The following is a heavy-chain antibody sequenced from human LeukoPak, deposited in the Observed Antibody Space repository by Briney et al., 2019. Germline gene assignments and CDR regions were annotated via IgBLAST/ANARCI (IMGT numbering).Heavy chain of an antibody. Sequence: SETLSLTCTLSGGSISSYYWSWIRHPPGKGLEWSGDIYYSGSTNYNPSLKSRVTISVDTSKNQFSLKLSSVTAADTAMYYCARVSGYDWESFYDYWGQGKRVTVSS. CDR1: GGSISSYY. CDR2: IYYSGST. J-gene: IGHJ4*02. CDR3: ARVSGYDWESFYDY. V-gene: IGHV4-59*01. D-gene: IGHD5-12*01.